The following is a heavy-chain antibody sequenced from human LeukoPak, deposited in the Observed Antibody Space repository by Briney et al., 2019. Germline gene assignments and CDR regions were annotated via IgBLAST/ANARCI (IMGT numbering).Heavy chain of an antibody. Sequence: PGRSLRLSCEASGFTFTSYGLHWVRQTPGKGLESVAVISFDGNNKLYADSVKGRFTISRDNSKNTLYLQLNSLTAEDTALYSCAKDLGFGGDYYGMDVWGKGTTVTVSS. V-gene: IGHV3-30*18. CDR2: ISFDGNNK. CDR1: GFTFTSYG. CDR3: AKDLGFGGDYYGMDV. J-gene: IGHJ6*04. D-gene: IGHD3-10*01.